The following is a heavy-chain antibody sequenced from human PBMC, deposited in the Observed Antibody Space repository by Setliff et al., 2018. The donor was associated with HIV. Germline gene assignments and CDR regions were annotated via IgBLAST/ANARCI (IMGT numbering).Heavy chain of an antibody. J-gene: IGHJ4*02. Sequence: SETLSLTCAVYGGSFSGHSWTWIRQPPGKGLEWIGEINRSGSANYNPSLKSRVTMAVDTSKKQFSLKLKSVTAADTAVYYCVTSSSWSCRLNYWGQGTLVTVSS. V-gene: IGHV4-34*01. CDR2: INRSGSA. CDR1: GGSFSGHS. D-gene: IGHD2-2*01. CDR3: VTSSSWSCRLNY.